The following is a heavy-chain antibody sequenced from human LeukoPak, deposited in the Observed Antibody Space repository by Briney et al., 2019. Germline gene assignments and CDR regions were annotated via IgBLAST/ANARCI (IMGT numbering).Heavy chain of an antibody. Sequence: GGSLRLSCAASGFTFSSYWMRWVRQAPGKGLEWVANIKQDGSEKYYVDSVKGRFTISRDNAKNSLYLQMNSLRAEDTAVYYCARALVGATPYYYGMDVWGQGTTVTVSS. CDR2: IKQDGSEK. CDR3: ARALVGATPYYYGMDV. D-gene: IGHD1-26*01. J-gene: IGHJ6*02. CDR1: GFTFSSYW. V-gene: IGHV3-7*04.